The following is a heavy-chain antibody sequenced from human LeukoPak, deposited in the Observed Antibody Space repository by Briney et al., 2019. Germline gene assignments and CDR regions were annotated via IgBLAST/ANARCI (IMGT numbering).Heavy chain of an antibody. CDR3: AKEPDAIVVVPAATDY. D-gene: IGHD2-2*01. J-gene: IGHJ4*02. V-gene: IGHV3-30*18. CDR2: ISYDGSNN. Sequence: PGGSLRLSCAASGFTFSSYDIHWVRQAPGKGLEWVAVISYDGSNNYYADSVKGRFTISRDNSKNTLYLQMNSLRAEDTAVYYCAKEPDAIVVVPAATDYWGQGTLVTVSS. CDR1: GFTFSSYD.